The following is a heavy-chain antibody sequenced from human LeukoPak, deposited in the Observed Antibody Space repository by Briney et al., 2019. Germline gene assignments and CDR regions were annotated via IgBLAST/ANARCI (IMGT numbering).Heavy chain of an antibody. Sequence: PGGSLRLSCAASGLSFSSYCMNWVRQAPGKGLEWVANINQNGSEIYYVDSVKGRFTISRDNAKNSLYLQMNSLRAEDTAVYYCGRMNYVSSGWGAPFDYWGQGTLVTVSS. CDR3: GRMNYVSSGWGAPFDY. D-gene: IGHD1-7*01. CDR1: GLSFSSYC. V-gene: IGHV3-7*01. CDR2: INQNGSEI. J-gene: IGHJ4*02.